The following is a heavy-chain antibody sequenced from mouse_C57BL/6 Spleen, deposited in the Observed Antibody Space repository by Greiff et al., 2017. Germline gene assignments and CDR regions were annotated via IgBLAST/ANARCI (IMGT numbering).Heavy chain of an antibody. V-gene: IGHV5-9*01. J-gene: IGHJ2*01. CDR3: ARHDYYGSLDY. Sequence: EVQRVESGGGLVKPGGSLKLSCAASGFTFSSYTMSWVRQTPEKRLEWVATISGGGGNTYYPDSVKGRFTISRDNAKNTLYLQMSSLRSEDTALYYCARHDYYGSLDYWGQGTTLTVSS. CDR1: GFTFSSYT. CDR2: ISGGGGNT. D-gene: IGHD1-1*01.